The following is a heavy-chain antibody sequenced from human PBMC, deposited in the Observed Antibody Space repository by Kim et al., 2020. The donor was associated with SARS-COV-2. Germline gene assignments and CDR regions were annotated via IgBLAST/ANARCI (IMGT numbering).Heavy chain of an antibody. CDR1: GFIVSDNY. J-gene: IGHJ4*02. V-gene: IGHV3-53*01. D-gene: IGHD3-22*01. Sequence: GGSLRLSCAASGFIVSDNYMSWVRQAPMRGLEWVSLIYSDGTTYYADSVKGRFTISRDNSKNTLSLQMNSLRVEDTAVYYCARLYRNYYDSIGVDYWGQGTLVTVSS. CDR3: ARLYRNYYDSIGVDY. CDR2: IYSDGTT.